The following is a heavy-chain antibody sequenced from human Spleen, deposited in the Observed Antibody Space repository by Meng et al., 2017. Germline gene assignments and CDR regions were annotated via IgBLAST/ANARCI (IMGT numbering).Heavy chain of an antibody. Sequence: GESLKISCEASGFTFTDFEMNWVRQAPGKGLEWVSYISRSGTTIYYADSVKGRFTISRDNAKNSMYLQLNSLRAEDTGVYYCTKGGIDYWGQGTLVTVSS. J-gene: IGHJ4*02. CDR2: ISRSGTTI. CDR1: GFTFTDFE. CDR3: TKGGIDY. V-gene: IGHV3-48*03.